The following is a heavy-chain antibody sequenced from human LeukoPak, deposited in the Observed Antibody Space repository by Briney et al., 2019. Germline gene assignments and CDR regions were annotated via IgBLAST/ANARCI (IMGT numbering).Heavy chain of an antibody. CDR3: ARDQGYYYYYYMDV. J-gene: IGHJ6*03. V-gene: IGHV3-48*04. Sequence: GGSLRLSCAASGFTFSSYSMNWVRQAPGKGLEWVSYISSSSSTIYYADSVKGRFTISRDNAKNSLYLQMNSLRAEDTAVYYCARDQGYYYYYYMDVWGKGTTVTVSS. CDR2: ISSSSSTI. CDR1: GFTFSSYS.